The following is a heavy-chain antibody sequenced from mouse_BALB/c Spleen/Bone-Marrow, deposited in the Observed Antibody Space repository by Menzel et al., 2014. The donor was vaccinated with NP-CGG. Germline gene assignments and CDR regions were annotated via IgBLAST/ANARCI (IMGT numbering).Heavy chain of an antibody. D-gene: IGHD2-14*01. Sequence: VQLQQSGPELVKPGASVKISCKASGYSFTSYYIHWVKQRPGQGLEWIGWIFPGSGNTKYNEKFKGKATLTADTSSSTAYIQISSLTSEDSSVYFCARRGYDGGDYYAMDYWGQGTSVTVSS. CDR2: IFPGSGNT. CDR1: GYSFTSYY. J-gene: IGHJ4*01. CDR3: ARRGYDGGDYYAMDY. V-gene: IGHV1-66*01.